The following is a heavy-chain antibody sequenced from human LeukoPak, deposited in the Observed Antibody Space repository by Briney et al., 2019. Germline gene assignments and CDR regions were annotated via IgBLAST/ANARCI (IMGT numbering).Heavy chain of an antibody. CDR3: ARHAEYNSGWHFYLDH. Sequence: SETLSLTCTVSGVSTTNGIYYWAWIRQPPGKGLEWIGSVDNVGSTYYNLSLRSRVTMSIDTSKNQFSLLLNSVTAADTAVYYCARHAEYNSGWHFYLDHWGQGILVTVSS. D-gene: IGHD6-19*01. V-gene: IGHV4-39*01. J-gene: IGHJ4*02. CDR2: VDNVGST. CDR1: GVSTTNGIYY.